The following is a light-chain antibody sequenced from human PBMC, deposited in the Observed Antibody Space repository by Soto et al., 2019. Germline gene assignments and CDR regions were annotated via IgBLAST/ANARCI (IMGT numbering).Light chain of an antibody. CDR2: AAS. Sequence: DIQMTQSPTSLSASVGDRVTISCRASQSISTYLSWYQQKPGKAPRLLIYAASTVQSGVPPRFSGSGSGTDFILTISSLRSEDIATYVCQQTYSAPPWTFGQGTKVEIK. CDR1: QSISTY. CDR3: QQTYSAPPWT. J-gene: IGKJ1*01. V-gene: IGKV1-39*01.